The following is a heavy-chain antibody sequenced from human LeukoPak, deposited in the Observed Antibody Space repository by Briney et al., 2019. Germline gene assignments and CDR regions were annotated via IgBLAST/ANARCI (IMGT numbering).Heavy chain of an antibody. D-gene: IGHD3-22*01. V-gene: IGHV1-2*02. CDR1: GYTFTGYY. CDR2: INPNSGGT. CDR3: ASIYYDSSGYYHFDY. J-gene: IGHJ4*02. Sequence: GASVKVSCKASGYTFTGYYMHWVRQAPGQGLEWMGWINPNSGGTNYAQKFQGKVTMTRDTSISTAYMELSRLRSDDTAVYYCASIYYDSSGYYHFDYWGQGTLVTVSS.